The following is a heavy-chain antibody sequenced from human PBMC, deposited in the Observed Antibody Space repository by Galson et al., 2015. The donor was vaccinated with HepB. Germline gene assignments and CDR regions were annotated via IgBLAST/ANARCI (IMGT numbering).Heavy chain of an antibody. CDR2: IKGSSDGGTT. CDR3: AKTGYCTNGVCYTPGVVGAPYYFDY. J-gene: IGHJ4*02. CDR1: GFNFNNAW. Sequence: SLRLSCAVSGFNFNNAWMSWVRQAPGKGLEGVGRIKGSSDGGTTDYTVPVKGRFTISRDDSKNTLYLQMNSLRAEDTAVYYCAKTGYCTNGVCYTPGVVGAPYYFDYWGQGTLVTVSS. V-gene: IGHV3-15*01. D-gene: IGHD2-8*01.